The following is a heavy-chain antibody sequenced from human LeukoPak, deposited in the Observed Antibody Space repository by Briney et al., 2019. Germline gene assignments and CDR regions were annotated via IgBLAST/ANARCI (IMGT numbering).Heavy chain of an antibody. V-gene: IGHV3-73*01. J-gene: IGHJ4*02. CDR1: GFSFSGSA. CDR2: IRSKVNSYAT. Sequence: GGSLKLSCAASGFSFSGSAMHWVRQASGKGLEWVGRIRSKVNSYATAYAESVKGRFTISRDDSKNTAHLQMNSLKTEDTAVYYCSSRYCSGGRCYFYWGQGTLVTVSS. D-gene: IGHD2-15*01. CDR3: SSRYCSGGRCYFY.